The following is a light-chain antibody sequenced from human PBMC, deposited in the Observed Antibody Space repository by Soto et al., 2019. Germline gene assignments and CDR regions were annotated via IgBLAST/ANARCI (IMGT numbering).Light chain of an antibody. V-gene: IGLV2-14*01. CDR1: SSDIGGYNL. J-gene: IGLJ3*02. Sequence: QSALTQPASVSGSPGQSITISCTGTSSDIGGYNLVSWYQQHPGKAPKLMIYDVSNRPSGVSNRFSGSKSGNTASLTISGLQAEDEADYYCSPYTTSSSFVFGGGTKLTVL. CDR3: SPYTTSSSFV. CDR2: DVS.